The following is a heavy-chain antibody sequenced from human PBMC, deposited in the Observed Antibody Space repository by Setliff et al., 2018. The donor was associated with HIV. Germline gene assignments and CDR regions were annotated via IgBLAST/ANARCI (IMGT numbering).Heavy chain of an antibody. Sequence: ASVKVSCEASSYTFTRYGISWVRQAPGQGLEWMGWISGYNGNTKYAQSLQGRVAMTTETSTSTAYMEMRSLRSDDTAVYYCARVPFRSAWFSGGHDAFDIWGQGTMVTVSS. CDR2: ISGYNGNT. V-gene: IGHV1-18*01. CDR1: SYTFTRYG. CDR3: ARVPFRSAWFSGGHDAFDI. D-gene: IGHD6-19*01. J-gene: IGHJ3*02.